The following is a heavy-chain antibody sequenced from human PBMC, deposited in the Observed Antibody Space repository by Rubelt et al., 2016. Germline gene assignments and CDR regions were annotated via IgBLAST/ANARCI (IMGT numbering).Heavy chain of an antibody. CDR2: IKQDGTEK. D-gene: IGHD4-11*01. CDR3: ARPSVRGYNGFGP. CDR1: GFTFSNYW. J-gene: IGHJ5*02. Sequence: EVQLLESGGGLVQPGGSLRLSCAASGFTFSNYWMTWVRQGPGKGLEWVANIKQDGTEKYYMDSVKGRFTISRDNAKNSMYLQMNRLRDEDTAVYYCARPSVRGYNGFGPWGRGTLVTVSS. V-gene: IGHV3-7*02.